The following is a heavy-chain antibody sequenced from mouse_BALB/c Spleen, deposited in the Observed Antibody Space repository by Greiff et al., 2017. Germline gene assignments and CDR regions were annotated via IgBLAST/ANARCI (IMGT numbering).Heavy chain of an antibody. CDR1: GFTFSSFG. J-gene: IGHJ2*01. D-gene: IGHD1-1*01. CDR2: ISSGSSTI. Sequence: EVKLVESGGGLVQPGGSRKLSCAASGFTFSSFGMHWVRQAPEKGLEWVAYISSGSSTIYYADTVKGRFTISRDNPKNTLFLQMTSLRSEDTAMYYCARHGRDYYYGSSPYYFDYGGQGTTLTVSS. CDR3: ARHGRDYYYGSSPYYFDY. V-gene: IGHV5-17*02.